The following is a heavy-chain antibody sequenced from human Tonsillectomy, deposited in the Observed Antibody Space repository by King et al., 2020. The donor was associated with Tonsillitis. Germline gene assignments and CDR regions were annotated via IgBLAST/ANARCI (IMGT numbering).Heavy chain of an antibody. J-gene: IGHJ4*02. D-gene: IGHD2-2*01. CDR1: GYTFTDYY. CDR3: ARDVASIVVVPSVPNY. CDR2: INPNSGGT. Sequence: VQLVESGAEVKKPGASVQVSCMASGYTFTDYYMHWVRPAPGQGLEWMGWINPNSGGTNYAQKFQGRVTMTRDTSISTAYMDLNRLTSDDTAMYYCARDVASIVVVPSVPNYWGQGTLLTVSS. V-gene: IGHV1-2*02.